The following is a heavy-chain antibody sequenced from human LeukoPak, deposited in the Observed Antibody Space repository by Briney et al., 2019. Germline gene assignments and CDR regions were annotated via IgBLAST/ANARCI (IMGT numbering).Heavy chain of an antibody. Sequence: ASVKVSCKASGYTFTSYGIRWVRQAPGQGLEWMGWISDYNGNTNYAQKLQGRVTMTTHTSTSTAYMELRSLRSDDTAVYYRARGTYYYDSSGYFNWFDPWGQGTLVTVSS. V-gene: IGHV1-18*01. CDR1: GYTFTSYG. J-gene: IGHJ5*02. CDR3: ARGTYYYDSSGYFNWFDP. CDR2: ISDYNGNT. D-gene: IGHD3-22*01.